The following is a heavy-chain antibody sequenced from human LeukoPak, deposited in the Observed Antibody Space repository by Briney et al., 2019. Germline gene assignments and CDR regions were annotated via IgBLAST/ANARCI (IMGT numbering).Heavy chain of an antibody. Sequence: ASVKVSCKASGYTFTTYGISWVRQAPGHGLEWMGWISTFNGHTNYAQSRRDRVTMTTDTATSTVYMELSSLTLDDTAVYYCARGWYDSSWYTHFQHWGQGTLVTVSS. CDR2: ISTFNGHT. CDR3: ARGWYDSSWYTHFQH. J-gene: IGHJ1*01. CDR1: GYTFTTYG. D-gene: IGHD6-13*01. V-gene: IGHV1-18*01.